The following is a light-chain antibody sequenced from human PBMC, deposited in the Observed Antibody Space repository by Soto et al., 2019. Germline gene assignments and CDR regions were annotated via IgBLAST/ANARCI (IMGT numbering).Light chain of an antibody. CDR3: QQFNTSPWT. CDR1: QSVSIW. J-gene: IGKJ1*01. CDR2: KSS. Sequence: DIQMTQSPSTLSASEGDRVTISCRASQSVSIWLAWYQQKPGRAPKLLIYKSSILESGVPSRFSGSGSGTEFTLTISSLQPDDFATYYCQQFNTSPWTFGQGTKWISN. V-gene: IGKV1-5*03.